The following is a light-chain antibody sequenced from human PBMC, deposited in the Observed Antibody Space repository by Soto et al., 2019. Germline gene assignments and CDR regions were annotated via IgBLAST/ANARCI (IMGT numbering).Light chain of an antibody. CDR1: NIDVGSYNI. CDR2: EAN. V-gene: IGLV2-23*01. J-gene: IGLJ1*01. CDR3: CTYASTSTSLV. Sequence: QSVLTQPASVSGSPGQSITVSCTGTNIDVGSYNIISWYQQHPGKAPKLMIYEANKRPSGVSNRFSGSKSGNTASLTISGLQAEDEAEYFCCTYASTSTSLVFGTGTKLTVL.